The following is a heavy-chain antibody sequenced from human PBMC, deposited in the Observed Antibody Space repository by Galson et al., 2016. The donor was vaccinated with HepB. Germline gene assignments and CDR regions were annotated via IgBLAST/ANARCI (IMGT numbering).Heavy chain of an antibody. CDR3: ARTIISAHPYFDY. Sequence: TLSLTCTVSGVSISSVSYYWGWIRQPAGKGLEWIGRIYTNGGPNYNPSLKSRVTISIDSSHNQFFLNLTSVTAADTAVYYCARTIISAHPYFDYWGQGTLVSVSS. D-gene: IGHD3-10*01. J-gene: IGHJ4*02. CDR1: GVSISSVSYY. CDR2: IYTNGGP. V-gene: IGHV4-61*02.